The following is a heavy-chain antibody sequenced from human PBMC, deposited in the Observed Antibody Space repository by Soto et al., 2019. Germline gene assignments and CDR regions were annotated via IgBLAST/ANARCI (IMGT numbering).Heavy chain of an antibody. CDR2: IDPSDSYT. D-gene: IGHD3-3*01. Sequence: GESLKISCKGSGYSFTSYWISWVRQMPGKGLEWMGRIDPSDSYTNYSPSFQGHVTISADKSISTAYLQWSSLKASDTAMYYCARHASPTICGVVIPGWFDPWGQGTLVTVSS. CDR1: GYSFTSYW. J-gene: IGHJ5*02. CDR3: ARHASPTICGVVIPGWFDP. V-gene: IGHV5-10-1*01.